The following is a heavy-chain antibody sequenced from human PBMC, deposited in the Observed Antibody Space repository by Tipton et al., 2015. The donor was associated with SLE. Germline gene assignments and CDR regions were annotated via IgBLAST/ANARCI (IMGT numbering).Heavy chain of an antibody. CDR3: ARGRNDFWSGSHFYFYYMDV. Sequence: TLSLTCAVYGGSFSGYYWSWIRQPPGKGLEWIGEINHSGSTNYNPSLKSRVTISLDTSKTQFSLKLTSVTAADTALYYCARGRNDFWSGSHFYFYYMDVWGKGTTVAVSS. CDR1: GGSFSGYY. J-gene: IGHJ6*03. D-gene: IGHD3-3*01. CDR2: INHSGST. V-gene: IGHV4-34*01.